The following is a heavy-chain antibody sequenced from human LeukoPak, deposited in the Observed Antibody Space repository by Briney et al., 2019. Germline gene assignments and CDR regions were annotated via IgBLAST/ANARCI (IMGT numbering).Heavy chain of an antibody. CDR1: GFTFSSYA. Sequence: GGSLRLSCAAAGFTFSSYAMSWARLAPGKGLDLVSAISGSGGSTSYADSVNGRFTISTVNTKNTLYLQMNSLRAADTAVSYCAKDRRMQLGLGFDYWGQGTLVTVSS. CDR3: AKDRRMQLGLGFDY. D-gene: IGHD5-18*01. CDR2: ISGSGGST. V-gene: IGHV3-23*01. J-gene: IGHJ4*02.